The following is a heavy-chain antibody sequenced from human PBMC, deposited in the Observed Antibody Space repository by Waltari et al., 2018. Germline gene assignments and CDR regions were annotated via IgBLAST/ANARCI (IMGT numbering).Heavy chain of an antibody. CDR3: AREPITTVQGRYYYYGMDV. CDR2: IYYSGST. Sequence: QVQLQESGPGLVKPSETLSLTCTVSGRSISSYYWTLIRQPPGKGLEWIGYIYYSGSTNYNPSLKSRVTISVDTSKNQFSLKLSSVTAADTAVYYCAREPITTVQGRYYYYGMDVWGQGTTVTVSS. CDR1: GRSISSYY. J-gene: IGHJ6*02. D-gene: IGHD3-3*01. V-gene: IGHV4-59*01.